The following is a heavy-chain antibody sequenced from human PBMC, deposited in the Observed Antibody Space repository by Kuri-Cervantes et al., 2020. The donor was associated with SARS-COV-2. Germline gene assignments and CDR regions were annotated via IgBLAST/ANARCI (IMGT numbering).Heavy chain of an antibody. Sequence: GSLRLSCAVSGYSISSGYYWGWIRQPPGKGLEWIGSIYHSGSTYYNPSLKSRVTISVVTSKNQFSLKLSSVTAADTAVYYCARDDTFGGVIAHYWGQGTLVTVSS. V-gene: IGHV4-38-2*01. CDR2: IYHSGST. CDR1: GYSISSGYY. J-gene: IGHJ4*02. D-gene: IGHD3-16*02. CDR3: ARDDTFGGVIAHY.